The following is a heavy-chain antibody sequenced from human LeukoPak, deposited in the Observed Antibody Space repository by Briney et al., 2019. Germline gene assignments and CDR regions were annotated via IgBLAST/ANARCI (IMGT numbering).Heavy chain of an antibody. J-gene: IGHJ4*02. CDR1: GFTFSSYG. CDR2: TSYEGSYK. Sequence: PGRSLRLSCAASGFTFSSYGMHWVRQAPGKGLEWVAVTSYEGSYKYYADSVKGRFTISRDNSKNTLYLQMSSLTPEDTAVYYCAKTTDEVGAVDYWGQGTLVTVSS. V-gene: IGHV3-30*18. CDR3: AKTTDEVGAVDY. D-gene: IGHD1-26*01.